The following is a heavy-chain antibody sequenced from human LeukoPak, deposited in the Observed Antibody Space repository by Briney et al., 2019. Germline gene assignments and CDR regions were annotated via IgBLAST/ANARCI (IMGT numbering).Heavy chain of an antibody. Sequence: SETLSLTCTVSGGSISSYCWSWVRQPPGKGLEWIGYIFTSGSTDYNPSLKSRVTMSVDTSKNQLSMELRFLTAADTAVYYCARLHRKQTILDYWGQGTLVTVSS. J-gene: IGHJ4*02. V-gene: IGHV4-4*09. CDR1: GGSISSYC. CDR2: IFTSGST. CDR3: ARLHRKQTILDY. D-gene: IGHD1-14*01.